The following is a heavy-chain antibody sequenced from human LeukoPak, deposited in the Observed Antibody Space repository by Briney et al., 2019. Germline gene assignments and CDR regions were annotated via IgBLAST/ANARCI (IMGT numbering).Heavy chain of an antibody. CDR3: ARAPLGDSSYYYYYYMDV. CDR1: GYIFASYG. Sequence: GASVKVSCKASGYIFASYGITWVRQAPGQGLDWMGWISGYNGNTNYAQSLQGRVTMTTDTSTTTAYMELRSLRSDDTAVYYCARAPLGDSSYYYYYYMDVWAKGPRSPSP. V-gene: IGHV1-18*01. J-gene: IGHJ6*03. CDR2: ISGYNGNT. D-gene: IGHD3-10*01.